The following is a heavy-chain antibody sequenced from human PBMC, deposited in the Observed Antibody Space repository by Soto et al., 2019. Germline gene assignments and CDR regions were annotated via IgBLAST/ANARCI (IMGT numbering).Heavy chain of an antibody. J-gene: IGHJ6*02. V-gene: IGHV3-7*03. CDR2: IKQDGSEK. Sequence: EVQLVESGGGLVQPGGSLRLSCAASGFTFSSYWMSWVRQAPGKGLEWVANIKQDGSEKYYVDSVKGRFTIARDNAQNSLYLQMNSLRAEDTAVYYCARDLRLLLGFGEAESYYGMEVWGQGTTVTVSS. CDR3: ARDLRLLLGFGEAESYYGMEV. CDR1: GFTFSSYW. D-gene: IGHD3-10*01.